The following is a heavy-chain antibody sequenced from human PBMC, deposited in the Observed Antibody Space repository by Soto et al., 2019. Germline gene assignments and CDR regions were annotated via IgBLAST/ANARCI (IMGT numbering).Heavy chain of an antibody. V-gene: IGHV3-23*01. Sequence: GGSLRLSCAASGFTFSSYAMSWVRQAPGKGLEWVSAISGSGGSTYYADSVKGRFTISRDNSKNTLYLQMNSLRAEDTAVYYCAKDQGELLWFGELEVGFDPWGQGTLVTVSS. J-gene: IGHJ5*02. CDR2: ISGSGGST. D-gene: IGHD3-10*01. CDR3: AKDQGELLWFGELEVGFDP. CDR1: GFTFSSYA.